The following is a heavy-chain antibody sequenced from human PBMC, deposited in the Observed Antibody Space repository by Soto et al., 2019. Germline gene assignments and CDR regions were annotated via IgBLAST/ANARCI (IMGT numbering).Heavy chain of an antibody. CDR3: ARGYTGYCSGGTCYWFDP. V-gene: IGHV3-21*01. Sequence: EVQLVESGGGLVKPGGSLRLSCAASGFSFSSYSMNWVSQAPGKGLEWVSSISSSASHINYADSVKGRFTISRDNAKKSLYLQMNSLRVEDTAVYYCARGYTGYCSGGTCYWFDPWGQGTLVTVSS. CDR1: GFSFSSYS. CDR2: ISSSASHI. D-gene: IGHD2-15*01. J-gene: IGHJ5*02.